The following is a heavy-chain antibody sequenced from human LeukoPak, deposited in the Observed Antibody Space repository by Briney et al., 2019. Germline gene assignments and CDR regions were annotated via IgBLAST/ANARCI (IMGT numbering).Heavy chain of an antibody. Sequence: GGSLRLSCAASGFTFRSYGIHWVRQAPGKGLEWVAVISFDGSSKYYADSVKGRFTISRDNSKNTLYLQMNSLRAEDTAVYYCARSSYYYDSSGCDYWGQGTLVTVSS. CDR1: GFTFRSYG. V-gene: IGHV3-30*03. D-gene: IGHD3-22*01. CDR3: ARSSYYYDSSGCDY. J-gene: IGHJ4*02. CDR2: ISFDGSSK.